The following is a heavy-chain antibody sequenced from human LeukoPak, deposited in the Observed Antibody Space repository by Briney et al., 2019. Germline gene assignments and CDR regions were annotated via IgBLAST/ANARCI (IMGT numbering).Heavy chain of an antibody. J-gene: IGHJ4*02. CDR3: AREPFDSSGYYYSYFDY. D-gene: IGHD3-22*01. CDR2: IYYSGST. V-gene: IGHV4-30-4*01. CDR1: GGSISSGDYY. Sequence: SQTLSLTCTVSGGSISSGDYYWSWIRQPPGKGLEWIGYIYYSGSTYYNPSLKSRVTISVDTSKNQFSLKLSSVTAADTAVYYRAREPFDSSGYYYSYFDYWGQGTLVTVSS.